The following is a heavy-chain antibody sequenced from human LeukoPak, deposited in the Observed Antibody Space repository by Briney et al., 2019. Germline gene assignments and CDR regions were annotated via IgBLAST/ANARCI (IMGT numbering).Heavy chain of an antibody. V-gene: IGHV4-59*08. J-gene: IGHJ4*02. D-gene: IGHD6-6*01. CDR3: ARHFAYSSSSYFDY. CDR2: VYYTGST. Sequence: SETLSLTCAVSGGSIRRYWWSWIRQPPGKGLEWIGYVYYTGSTNYNPSLKSRVTMFEDKSKNQFSLRLYSVTVADTAVYYCARHFAYSSSSYFDYWGQGSLVTVSS. CDR1: GGSIRRYW.